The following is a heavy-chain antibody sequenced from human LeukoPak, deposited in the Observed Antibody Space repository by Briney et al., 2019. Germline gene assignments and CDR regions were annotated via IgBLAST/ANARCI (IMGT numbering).Heavy chain of an antibody. J-gene: IGHJ3*02. CDR2: IKLDGSEK. CDR3: ARAFSGTYVVDAFGI. V-gene: IGHV3-7*01. Sequence: GGSLRLSCAASGFTFNSYGMSWVRQAPGKGLEWVANIKLDGSEKYYVDSVKGRFTISRDNAKNSLYLQMNRLRAEDTAVYYCARAFSGTYVVDAFGIWGQGTMVTVSS. D-gene: IGHD1-26*01. CDR1: GFTFNSYG.